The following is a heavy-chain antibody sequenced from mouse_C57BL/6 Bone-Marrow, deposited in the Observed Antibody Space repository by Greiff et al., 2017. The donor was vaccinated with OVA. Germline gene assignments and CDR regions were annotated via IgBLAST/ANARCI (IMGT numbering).Heavy chain of an antibody. Sequence: VQLQQSVAELVRPGASVKLSCTASGFNIKNTYMHWVKQRPEQGLEWIGRIDPANGNTKYAPKFQGKATITADTSSNTAYLQLSSLTSEDTAIYYCARPHYYGSRFYYAMDYWGQGTSVTVSS. CDR2: IDPANGNT. J-gene: IGHJ4*01. V-gene: IGHV14-3*01. D-gene: IGHD1-1*01. CDR1: GFNIKNTY. CDR3: ARPHYYGSRFYYAMDY.